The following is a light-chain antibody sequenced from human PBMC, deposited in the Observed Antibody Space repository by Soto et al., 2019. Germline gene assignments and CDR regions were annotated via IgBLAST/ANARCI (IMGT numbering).Light chain of an antibody. J-gene: IGKJ5*01. Sequence: EIVLTQSLGTLSLSTGERATLSCRASQSVRSMYLAWYQQKPGQAPRLLIYDASSRATDIPDRFSGSGSGTDFTLTISRLEPEDFAVYYCQQRSNWPPIPFGQGTRLEIK. CDR3: QQRSNWPPIP. V-gene: IGKV3D-20*02. CDR2: DAS. CDR1: QSVRSMY.